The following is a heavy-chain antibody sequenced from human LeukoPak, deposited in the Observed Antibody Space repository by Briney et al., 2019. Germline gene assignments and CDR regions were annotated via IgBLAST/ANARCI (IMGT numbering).Heavy chain of an antibody. CDR3: AKDFYDSSGYFDY. J-gene: IGHJ4*02. CDR1: GFTFSSYS. D-gene: IGHD3-22*01. Sequence: GGSLRLSCAASGFTFSSYSMNWVRQAPGKGLEWVSGISWNSGSIGYADSVKGRFTISRDNAKNSLYLQMNSLRAEDTALYYCAKDFYDSSGYFDYWGQGTLVTVSS. V-gene: IGHV3-9*01. CDR2: ISWNSGSI.